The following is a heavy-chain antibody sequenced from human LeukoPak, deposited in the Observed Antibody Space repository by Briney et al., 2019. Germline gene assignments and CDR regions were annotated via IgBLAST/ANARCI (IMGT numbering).Heavy chain of an antibody. D-gene: IGHD2-2*01. V-gene: IGHV4-59*01. CDR3: ARGNGWVCSSTSCYNWFDP. CDR1: GGSISSYY. CDR2: YYYSGST. Sequence: SETLSLTCTVSGGSISSYYWSWIRQPPGKGREWIGYYYYSGSTNYNPSLKSRVTISVDTSKNQFSLKLSSVTAADTAVYYCARGNGWVCSSTSCYNWFDPWGQGTLVTVSS. J-gene: IGHJ5*02.